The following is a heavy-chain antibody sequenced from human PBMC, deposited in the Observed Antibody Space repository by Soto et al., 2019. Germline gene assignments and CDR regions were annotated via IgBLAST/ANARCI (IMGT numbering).Heavy chain of an antibody. Sequence: LRLSCAVSGFSFSSTWMTWIRQAPGKGLERVAIMNEDGSERYYVDSVKGRFTISRDNAKNALFLQMNSLRVEDTAVYFCARDRAYSRFDYWGQGSLVTVSS. CDR2: MNEDGSER. V-gene: IGHV3-7*03. J-gene: IGHJ4*02. CDR1: GFSFSSTW. CDR3: ARDRAYSRFDY. D-gene: IGHD4-4*01.